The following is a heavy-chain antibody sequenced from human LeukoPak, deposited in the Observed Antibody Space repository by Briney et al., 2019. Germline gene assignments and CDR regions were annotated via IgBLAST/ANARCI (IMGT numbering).Heavy chain of an antibody. CDR3: ASPTPYCGGDCYSSYFDY. CDR1: GFTFSSYV. Sequence: GGSLRLSCAASGFTFSSYVMSWVRQAPGKGLEWVSAISGSGGSTYYADSVKGRFTISRDNSKNTLYLQMNSLRAEDTAVYYCASPTPYCGGDCYSSYFDYWGQGTLVTVSS. D-gene: IGHD2-21*02. CDR2: ISGSGGST. V-gene: IGHV3-23*01. J-gene: IGHJ4*02.